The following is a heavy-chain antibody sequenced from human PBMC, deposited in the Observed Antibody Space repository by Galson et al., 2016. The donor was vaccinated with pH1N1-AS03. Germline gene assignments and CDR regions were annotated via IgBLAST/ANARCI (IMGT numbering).Heavy chain of an antibody. CDR3: GKGGYSTSPPAVDS. Sequence: SLRLSCAASGFTFSNYVMSRVRQAPGKGLEWVSCISGSGGIANHADSVKGRLTTSRDNSKNTLYLQMNNLGAEDTAVYYCGKGGYSTSPPAVDSWGHGTLVTGSS. J-gene: IGHJ5*01. CDR1: GFTFSNYV. V-gene: IGHV3-23*01. D-gene: IGHD6-6*01. CDR2: ISGSGGIA.